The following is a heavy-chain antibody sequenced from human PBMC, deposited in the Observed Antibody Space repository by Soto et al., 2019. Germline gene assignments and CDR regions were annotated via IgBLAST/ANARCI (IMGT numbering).Heavy chain of an antibody. CDR1: GGSISSGGYY. J-gene: IGHJ5*02. Sequence: SETLSLTCTVSGGSISSGGYYWSWIRQHPGKGLEWIGYIYYSGSTYYNPSLKSRVTISVDTSKNQFSLKLSSVTAADTAVYYCARNIPTSRMVRGVIKSNNWFDPWGQGTLVTVS. CDR3: ARNIPTSRMVRGVIKSNNWFDP. CDR2: IYYSGST. D-gene: IGHD3-10*01. V-gene: IGHV4-31*03.